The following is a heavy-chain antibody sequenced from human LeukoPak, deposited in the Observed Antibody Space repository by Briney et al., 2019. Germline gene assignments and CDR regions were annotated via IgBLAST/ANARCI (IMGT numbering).Heavy chain of an antibody. CDR2: ISHSGSP. D-gene: IGHD5-18*01. J-gene: IGHJ4*02. CDR3: AADIQLWYTDY. Sequence: PSETLSLTRAVYGGSFSGYYWTWVRQPPGKGLEWIGEISHSGSPNYNPSLKSRVTISVDTSKNQFSLKLSSVTAADTAVYYCAADIQLWYTDYWGQGTLVTVSS. V-gene: IGHV4-34*01. CDR1: GGSFSGYY.